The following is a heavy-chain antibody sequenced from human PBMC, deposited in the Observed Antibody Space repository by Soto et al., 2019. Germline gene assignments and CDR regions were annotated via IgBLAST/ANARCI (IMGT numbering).Heavy chain of an antibody. CDR3: AKDQRPISGTYYGYFDY. D-gene: IGHD1-26*01. CDR2: ISGSGGST. CDR1: GFTFSSYA. V-gene: IGHV3-23*01. Sequence: EVQLLESGGGLVQPGGSLRLSCAASGFTFSSYAMSWVRQAPGKGLEWVSAISGSGGSTYYADSVKGRFTISRDNSKNTLYVQMNSLRAEDTAVYYCAKDQRPISGTYYGYFDYWGQGSLVTVSS. J-gene: IGHJ4*02.